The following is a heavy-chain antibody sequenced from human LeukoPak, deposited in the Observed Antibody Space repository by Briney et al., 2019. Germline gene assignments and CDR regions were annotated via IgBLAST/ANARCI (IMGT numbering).Heavy chain of an antibody. V-gene: IGHV3-30*03. D-gene: IGHD5-18*01. CDR1: GFTFSSYG. Sequence: GRSLRLSCAASGFTFSSYGMHWVRQAPGKGLEWVALISYDGSNKYYGDSVKGRFTISRDNSKNTLYLQMNSLRAEDTAVYYCATSIQLWSPFDYWGQGTLVTVSS. J-gene: IGHJ4*02. CDR2: ISYDGSNK. CDR3: ATSIQLWSPFDY.